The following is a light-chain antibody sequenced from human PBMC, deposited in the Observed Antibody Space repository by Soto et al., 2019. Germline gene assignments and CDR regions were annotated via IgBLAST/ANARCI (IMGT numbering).Light chain of an antibody. J-gene: IGKJ1*01. CDR3: QQYNNWPPWT. CDR1: QSVGRD. Sequence: EIVLTQSPATLSVSPGERATLSCRASQSVGRDLAWYQQKPGQAPRLLIYDAPNRATGIPARFSGSGSGTEFSLTISSLQSEDFAVYYCQQYNNWPPWTFGQGTKVDIK. CDR2: DAP. V-gene: IGKV3D-15*01.